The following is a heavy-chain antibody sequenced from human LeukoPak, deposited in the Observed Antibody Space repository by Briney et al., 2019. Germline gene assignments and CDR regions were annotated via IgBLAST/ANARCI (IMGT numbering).Heavy chain of an antibody. D-gene: IGHD5-18*01. J-gene: IGHJ4*02. CDR2: INPNSGGT. V-gene: IGHV1-2*02. CDR1: GYTFTSYD. Sequence: ASVKVSCKASGYTFTSYDINWVRQATGQGLEWMGWINPNSGGTSYAQKFQDRVTMTRDTSTSTAYMELSRLRSDDTAVYYCTRDPGDTAMAKYYFDYWGQGTLVTVSS. CDR3: TRDPGDTAMAKYYFDY.